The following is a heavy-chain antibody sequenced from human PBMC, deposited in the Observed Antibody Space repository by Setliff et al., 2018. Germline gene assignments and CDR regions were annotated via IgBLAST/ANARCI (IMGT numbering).Heavy chain of an antibody. Sequence: ASVKVSCKTSGYTFTAYYIYWVRQAPGHGLELMGRIHPNTGSTNYLQDFQGRVTITRDTSIYTVYMELTGMTSGDTAVYYCAKQGYSDSLYAFDVWGQGTVVTVSS. V-gene: IGHV1-2*06. CDR3: AKQGYSDSLYAFDV. CDR2: IHPNTGST. CDR1: GYTFTAYY. D-gene: IGHD3-16*02. J-gene: IGHJ3*01.